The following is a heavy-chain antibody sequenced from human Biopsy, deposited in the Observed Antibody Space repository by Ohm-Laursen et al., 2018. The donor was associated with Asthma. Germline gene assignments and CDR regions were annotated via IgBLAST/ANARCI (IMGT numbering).Heavy chain of an antibody. D-gene: IGHD3-22*01. CDR2: ISASGVRT. V-gene: IGHV3-23*01. J-gene: IGHJ5*02. Sequence: SLRLSCAAPGFAFNNSSMTWVRQAPGKGLEWVSSISASGVRTFYADSVKGRLTVSRDSSRNTLYLQLSTLRVEDTAVYFCAKITTDRQKANNWFDPWGQGTLVTVSS. CDR3: AKITTDRQKANNWFDP. CDR1: GFAFNNSS.